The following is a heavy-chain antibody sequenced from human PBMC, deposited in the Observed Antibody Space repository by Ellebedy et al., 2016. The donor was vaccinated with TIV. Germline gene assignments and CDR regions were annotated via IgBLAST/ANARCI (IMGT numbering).Heavy chain of an antibody. Sequence: GESLKISCAASGFTFSSYYMHWVRQAPGKGLVWVSHISSDGSHINYADSVKGRFTISRDNSKNTVYLQMNSLRAEDTALYYCARATLVAGSPNSLIDYWGQGILVTVSS. CDR1: GFTFSSYY. D-gene: IGHD6-19*01. CDR2: ISSDGSHI. CDR3: ARATLVAGSPNSLIDY. V-gene: IGHV3-74*01. J-gene: IGHJ4*02.